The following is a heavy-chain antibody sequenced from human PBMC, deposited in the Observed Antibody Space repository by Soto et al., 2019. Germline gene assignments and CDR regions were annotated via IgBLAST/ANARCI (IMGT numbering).Heavy chain of an antibody. CDR1: GGSVSGSSYY. D-gene: IGHD2-21*02. CDR2: IYYSGST. J-gene: IGHJ3*02. CDR3: ARPVVTAPRNDAFDI. V-gene: IGHV4-61*01. Sequence: SETLSLTCTVSGGSVSGSSYYWSWIRQPPGKGLEWIGYIYYSGSTNYNPSLKSRVTISVDTSKNQFSLKLSSVTAADTAVYYCARPVVTAPRNDAFDIWGQGTMVTVSS.